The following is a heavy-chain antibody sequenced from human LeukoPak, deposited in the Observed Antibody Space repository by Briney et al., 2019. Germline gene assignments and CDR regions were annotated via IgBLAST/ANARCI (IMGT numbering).Heavy chain of an antibody. J-gene: IGHJ4*02. CDR3: AKDWATDYYFDY. CDR2: ISGSGGST. D-gene: IGHD2-21*02. Sequence: LRLSCXXXXXTFXXXAMSWVRQAPGKGLEWVSAISGSGGSTYYADSVKGRFTISRDNSKNTLYLQMNSLRAEDTAVYYCAKDWATDYYFDYWSQGTLVTVSS. CDR1: XXTFXXXA. V-gene: IGHV3-23*01.